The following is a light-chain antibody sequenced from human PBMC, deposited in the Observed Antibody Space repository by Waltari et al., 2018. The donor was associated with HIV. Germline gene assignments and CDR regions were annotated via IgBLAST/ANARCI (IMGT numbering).Light chain of an antibody. CDR3: QSYDSNNNWV. CDR2: EDD. V-gene: IGLV6-57*01. CDR1: SGSLRSDL. Sequence: NFMLTQPHSVSDSPGQAVTISCPRSSGSLRSDLLQGCQQRPGSSPTTVIYEDDQRPSGVPDRFSGSIDSSSNSASLTISGLKTEDEAEYYCQSYDSNNNWVFGGGTSLTVL. J-gene: IGLJ3*02.